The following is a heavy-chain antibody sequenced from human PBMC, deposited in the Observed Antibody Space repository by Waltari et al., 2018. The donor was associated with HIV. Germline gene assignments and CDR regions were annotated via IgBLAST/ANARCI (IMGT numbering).Heavy chain of an antibody. Sequence: QVQLQQWGAGLLKPSETLSLTCAVYGGSFSGYYWSWIRQPPGKGLEWIGEINHSGSTNYNPSLKSRVTISVDTSKNQFSLKLSSVTAADTAVYYCARGQGSSLYFDYWGQGTLVTVSS. D-gene: IGHD6-6*01. V-gene: IGHV4-34*01. CDR2: INHSGST. CDR1: GGSFSGYY. CDR3: ARGQGSSLYFDY. J-gene: IGHJ4*02.